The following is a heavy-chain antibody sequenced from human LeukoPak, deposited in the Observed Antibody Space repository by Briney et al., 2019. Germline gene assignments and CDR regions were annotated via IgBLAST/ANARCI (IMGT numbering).Heavy chain of an antibody. D-gene: IGHD1-26*01. V-gene: IGHV3-11*01. Sequence: GGSLRLSCAASGFMFSDYYMIWLRRATGEGLEWVSYVSGCEDNKYYADSVKGRFAISRDNAEKSLFLQMSNLRAEDTAVYYCARVGLSGHYIDYWGQGTLVTVSS. CDR1: GFMFSDYY. CDR3: ARVGLSGHYIDY. CDR2: VSGCEDNK. J-gene: IGHJ4*02.